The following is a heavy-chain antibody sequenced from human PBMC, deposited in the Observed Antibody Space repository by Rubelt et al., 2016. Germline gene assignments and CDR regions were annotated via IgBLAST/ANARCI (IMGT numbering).Heavy chain of an antibody. CDR2: ISSSSSTI. CDR1: GFTISNHA. J-gene: IGHJ4*02. V-gene: IGHV3-48*01. D-gene: IGHD1-26*01. CDR3: GFGSGGYRFDY. Sequence: EVQLVESGGGLVQPGGSLRLSCAASGFTISNHAMSWVRQAPGKGLEWVSYISSSSSTIYYADSVKGRFTISRDTAKNTLVLQMNSRRAEDTAVYYCGFGSGGYRFDYWGQGSLVSVSS.